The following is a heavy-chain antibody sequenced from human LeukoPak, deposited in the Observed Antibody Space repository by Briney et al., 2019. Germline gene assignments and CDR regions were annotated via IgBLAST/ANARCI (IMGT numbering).Heavy chain of an antibody. CDR1: GFSFNTYW. CDR3: ARGPSGYHNT. CDR2: INKDGSEK. Sequence: PGGSLRLSCAASGFSFNTYWMSWVRQAPGKGLEWVANINKDGSEKNYMDSVKGRFTVSRDNAKNSLFLQLNSLRAEDTAVYYCARGPSGYHNTGGQGTLVTVSS. D-gene: IGHD5-12*01. J-gene: IGHJ4*02. V-gene: IGHV3-7*01.